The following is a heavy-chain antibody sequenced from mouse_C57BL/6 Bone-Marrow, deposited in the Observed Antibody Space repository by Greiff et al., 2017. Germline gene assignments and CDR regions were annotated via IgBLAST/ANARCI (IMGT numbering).Heavy chain of an antibody. CDR3: ARDRITTVVSWYFDV. V-gene: IGHV5-16*01. Sequence: LVESEGGLVQPGSSMKLSCTASGFTFSDYYMAWVRQVPEKGLEWVANINYDGSSTYYLDSLKSRFIISRDNAKNILYLQMSSLKSEDTATYYCARDRITTVVSWYFDVWGTGTTVTVSS. J-gene: IGHJ1*03. D-gene: IGHD1-1*01. CDR2: INYDGSST. CDR1: GFTFSDYY.